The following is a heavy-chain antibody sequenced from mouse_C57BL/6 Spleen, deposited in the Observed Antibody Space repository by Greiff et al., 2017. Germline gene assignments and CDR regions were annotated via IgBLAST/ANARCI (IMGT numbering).Heavy chain of an antibody. CDR1: GFNIKDDY. Sequence: EVQLQQSGAELVRPGASVKLSCTASGFNIKDDYMHWVKQRPEQGLEWIGWIDPENGDTEYASKFQGKATITADTSSNTAYLQLSSLTSEDTAVYYCTTESNSWFAYWGQGTLVTVSA. CDR2: IDPENGDT. CDR3: TTESNSWFAY. D-gene: IGHD2-5*01. J-gene: IGHJ3*01. V-gene: IGHV14-4*01.